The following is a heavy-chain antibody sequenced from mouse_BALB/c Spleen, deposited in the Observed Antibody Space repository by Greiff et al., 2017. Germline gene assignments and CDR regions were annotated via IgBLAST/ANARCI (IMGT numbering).Heavy chain of an antibody. CDR3: ARTASSGLYYAMDY. V-gene: IGHV2-2*02. Sequence: VKVVESGPGLVQPSQSLSITCTVSGFSLTSYGVHWVRQSPGKGLEWLGVIWSGGSTDYNAAFISRLSISKDNSKSQVFFKMNSLQANDTAIYYCARTASSGLYYAMDYWGQGTSVTVSS. D-gene: IGHD3-1*01. CDR1: GFSLTSYG. CDR2: IWSGGST. J-gene: IGHJ4*01.